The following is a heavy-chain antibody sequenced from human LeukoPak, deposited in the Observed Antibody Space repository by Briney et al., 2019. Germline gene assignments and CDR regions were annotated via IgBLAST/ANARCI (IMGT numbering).Heavy chain of an antibody. Sequence: GRSLRLSCAASGFTFSSYGMHWVRQAPGKGLEWVAVISYDGSNKYCADSVKGRFTISRVNSKNTLYLQMNSLRAEDTAVYYCAKAQDDYGDYRADYGMDVWGQGTTVTVSS. CDR3: AKAQDDYGDYRADYGMDV. J-gene: IGHJ6*02. CDR1: GFTFSSYG. CDR2: ISYDGSNK. V-gene: IGHV3-30*18. D-gene: IGHD4-17*01.